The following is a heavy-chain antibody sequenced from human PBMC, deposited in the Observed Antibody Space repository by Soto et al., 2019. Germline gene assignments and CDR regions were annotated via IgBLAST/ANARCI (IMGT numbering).Heavy chain of an antibody. J-gene: IGHJ3*02. Sequence: EVQLVESGGGLVQPGGSLRLSCAASGFTVSSNYMSWVRQAPGKGLEWVSVIYSGGSTYYADSVKGRFTISRHNSKNTLYLQMNSLRAEDTAVYYCVRGFDYGDYSSAFDIWGQGTMVTVSS. V-gene: IGHV3-53*04. D-gene: IGHD4-17*01. CDR2: IYSGGST. CDR3: VRGFDYGDYSSAFDI. CDR1: GFTVSSNY.